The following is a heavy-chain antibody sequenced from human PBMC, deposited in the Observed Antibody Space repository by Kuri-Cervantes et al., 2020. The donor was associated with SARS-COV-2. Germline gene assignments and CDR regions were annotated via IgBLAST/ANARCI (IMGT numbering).Heavy chain of an antibody. V-gene: IGHV1-18*01. Sequence: ASVKVSCKASGYTFTSYAMHWVRQAPGQRLEWMGWISAYNGNTNYAQKLQGRVTMTTDTSTSTAYMELRSLRSGDTAVYYCARGHSALKRELLPFDYWGQGTLVTVSS. CDR1: GYTFTSYA. CDR2: ISAYNGNT. D-gene: IGHD1-26*01. CDR3: ARGHSALKRELLPFDY. J-gene: IGHJ4*02.